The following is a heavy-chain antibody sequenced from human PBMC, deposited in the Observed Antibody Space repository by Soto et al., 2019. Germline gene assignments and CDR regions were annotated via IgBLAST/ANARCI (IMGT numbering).Heavy chain of an antibody. J-gene: IGHJ4*02. Sequence: GGSLRLSCAASGFTVSSNYMSWVRQAPGKGLEWVSVIYSGGSTYYADSVKGRFTISRDNSKNTLYLQMNSLRAEDTAVYYCARVRPGYSSSWSDNYYFDYWGQGTLVTVSS. CDR3: ARVRPGYSSSWSDNYYFDY. CDR1: GFTVSSNY. CDR2: IYSGGST. V-gene: IGHV3-66*01. D-gene: IGHD6-13*01.